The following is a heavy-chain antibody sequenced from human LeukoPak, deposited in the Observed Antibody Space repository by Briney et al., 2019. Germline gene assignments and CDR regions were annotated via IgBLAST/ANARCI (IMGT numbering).Heavy chain of an antibody. V-gene: IGHV3-30-3*01. CDR2: ISSDGSDK. CDR3: VRDYPADH. Sequence: PGRSLTLSCAASGFTFSRFPMHWVRQAPGKGLEWVALISSDGSDKKYADSVKSRFTMSRDKTMNTLDLQMHSQRGEDTAVYCCVRDYPADHWGQGTLVTVSS. J-gene: IGHJ4*02. CDR1: GFTFSRFP.